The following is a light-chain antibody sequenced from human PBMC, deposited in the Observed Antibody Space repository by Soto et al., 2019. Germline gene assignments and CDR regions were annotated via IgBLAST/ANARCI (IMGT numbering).Light chain of an antibody. CDR1: SSNIGAGYD. V-gene: IGLV1-40*01. CDR3: QSYDSSLSGSGVV. J-gene: IGLJ2*01. Sequence: QSVLTQPPSVSGAPGQRVTITCTGRSSNIGAGYDVHWYQQLPGTAPKLLIYGNSNRPSGVPDRFSGSKSGTSASLAITGIQAEDEADYYCQSYDSSLSGSGVVFGGGTKVTVL. CDR2: GNS.